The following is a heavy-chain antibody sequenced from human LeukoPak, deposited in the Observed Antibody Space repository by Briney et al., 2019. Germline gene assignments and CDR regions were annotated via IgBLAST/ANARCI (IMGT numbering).Heavy chain of an antibody. CDR3: ARHLRRRWSPHTGYCSSTSCYDGGYYYYYMDV. J-gene: IGHJ6*03. CDR1: GGSISRNSDY. D-gene: IGHD2-2*01. CDR2: IYYGGST. Sequence: SETLSLTCTVSGGSISRNSDYWGWIRQPPGKGLEWIGSIYYGGSTYYNPSLESRVTTSVDTSKNQFSLKLSSVTAADTAVYYCARHLRRRWSPHTGYCSSTSCYDGGYYYYYMDVWGKGTTVTVSS. V-gene: IGHV4-39*01.